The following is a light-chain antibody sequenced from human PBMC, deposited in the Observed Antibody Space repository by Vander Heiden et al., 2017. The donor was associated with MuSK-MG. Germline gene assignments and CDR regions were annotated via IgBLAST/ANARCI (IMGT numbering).Light chain of an antibody. J-gene: IGKJ4*01. CDR3: QRTYDARPAT. Sequence: DFQLTQPPSSLSASVGDRVTITCRVSQGISSYLNWYRQKPGEVAKLLIYSATTSKSGGPSGLSGSGSWTEFTLTISSLQPEDVATDYGQRTYDARPATFGGGTRVDVK. V-gene: IGKV1-27*01. CDR2: SAT. CDR1: QGISSY.